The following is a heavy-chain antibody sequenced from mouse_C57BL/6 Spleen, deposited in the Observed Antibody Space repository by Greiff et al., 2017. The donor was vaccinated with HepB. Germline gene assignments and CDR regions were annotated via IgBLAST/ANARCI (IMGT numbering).Heavy chain of an antibody. Sequence: VQLQQSGAELVRPGTSVKVSCKASGYAFTNYLIEWVKQRPGQGLEWIGVINPGSGGTNYNEKFKGKATLTADKSSSTAYMQLSSLTSEDSAVYFCARGGPYDFDYWGQGTTLTVSS. J-gene: IGHJ2*01. CDR3: ARGGPYDFDY. CDR2: INPGSGGT. CDR1: GYAFTNYL. V-gene: IGHV1-54*01. D-gene: IGHD2-14*01.